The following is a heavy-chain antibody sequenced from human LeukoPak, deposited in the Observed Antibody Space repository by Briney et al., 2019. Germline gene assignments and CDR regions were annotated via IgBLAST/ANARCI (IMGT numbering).Heavy chain of an antibody. CDR1: GFTFSRYR. CDR3: AKDQNYGGPYYFDY. V-gene: IGHV3-23*01. Sequence: GGSLRLSCAASGFTFSRYRMNWVRQAPGKGLEWVSAISGSGGSTYYADSVKGRFTISRDNSKNTLYLQMNSLRAEDTAVYYCAKDQNYGGPYYFDYWGQGTLITVSS. CDR2: ISGSGGST. J-gene: IGHJ4*02. D-gene: IGHD4-23*01.